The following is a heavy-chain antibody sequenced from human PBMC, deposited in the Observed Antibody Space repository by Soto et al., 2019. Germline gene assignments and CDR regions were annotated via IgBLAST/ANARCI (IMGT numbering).Heavy chain of an antibody. CDR1: GGSISTNW. J-gene: IGHJ4*02. CDR2: IEDRGTT. D-gene: IGHD1-1*01. Sequence: QVQLQESSPGLVKPSGTLSLTCDVSGGSISTNWWSWVRQSPGMGLEWIGEIEDRGTTHYNPSLSSRVTISVDKSRNQFSLMLNSVTAADTAVYYGAGSGTYWITRWGQGTLVTVST. V-gene: IGHV4-4*02. CDR3: AGSGTYWITR.